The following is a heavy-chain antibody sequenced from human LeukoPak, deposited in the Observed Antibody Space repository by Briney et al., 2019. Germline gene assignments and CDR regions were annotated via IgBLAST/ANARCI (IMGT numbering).Heavy chain of an antibody. D-gene: IGHD6-13*01. J-gene: IGHJ6*03. V-gene: IGHV4-30-2*01. CDR2: HSGST. CDR3: ARDRPAAGTVDYYYYMDV. Sequence: HSGSTYYNPSLKSRVTISVDRSKNQFSLKLSSVTAADTAVYYCARDRPAAGTVDYYYYMDVWGKGTTVTVSS.